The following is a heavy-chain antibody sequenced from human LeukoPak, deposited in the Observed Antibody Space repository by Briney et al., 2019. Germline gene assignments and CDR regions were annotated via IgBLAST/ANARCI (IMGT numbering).Heavy chain of an antibody. D-gene: IGHD5-18*01. CDR3: ARVAGQAMALGFDY. Sequence: SVKVSCKASGGTFSSYAISWVRQAPGQGLEWMGGIIPIFGTANYAQKFQGRVTITADESTSTAYMELSSLRSEDTAVYYCARVAGQAMALGFDYWGQGTLVTVSS. CDR2: IIPIFGTA. V-gene: IGHV1-69*13. J-gene: IGHJ4*02. CDR1: GGTFSSYA.